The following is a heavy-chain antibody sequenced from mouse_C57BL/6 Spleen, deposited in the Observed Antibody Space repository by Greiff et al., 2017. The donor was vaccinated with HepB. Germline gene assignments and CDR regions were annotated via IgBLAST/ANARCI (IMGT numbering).Heavy chain of an antibody. CDR2: IYPGSGST. J-gene: IGHJ2*01. CDR3: ARRHDYYPFDY. D-gene: IGHD1-1*01. CDR1: GYTFTSYW. Sequence: QVQLQQPGAELVKPGASVKMSCKASGYTFTSYWITWVKQRPGKGLEWIGDIYPGSGSTNYNKKFKSKSTLTVDTSSSTAYMQLSSLTSEDSAVSYCARRHDYYPFDYWGQGTTLTVSS. V-gene: IGHV1-55*01.